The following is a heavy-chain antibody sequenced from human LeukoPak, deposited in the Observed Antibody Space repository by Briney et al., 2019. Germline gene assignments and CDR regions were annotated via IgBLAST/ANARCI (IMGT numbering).Heavy chain of an antibody. D-gene: IGHD2-2*01. CDR1: GGSISSYY. CDR2: IYYSGST. CDR3: ARDSFVVVPAATTESGYYYMDV. Sequence: SETLSLTCTVSGGSISSYYWSWLRQPPGKGLEWLGYIYYSGSTNYNPSLKSRVAISVDTSKNQFSLKLSSVTAADTAVYYCARDSFVVVPAATTESGYYYMDVWGKGTTVTVSS. J-gene: IGHJ6*03. V-gene: IGHV4-59*01.